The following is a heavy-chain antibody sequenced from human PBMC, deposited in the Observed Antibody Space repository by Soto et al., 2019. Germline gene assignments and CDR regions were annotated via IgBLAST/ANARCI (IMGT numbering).Heavy chain of an antibody. J-gene: IGHJ4*02. D-gene: IGHD6-13*01. CDR1: GGSFSGYY. CDR3: ARARSIAAAGTGSDY. V-gene: IGHV4-34*01. Sequence: SETLSLTCAVYGGSFSGYYWSWIRQPPGKGLEWIGEINHSGSTNYNPSLKSRVTISVDTSKNQFSLKLSSVTAADTAVYYCARARSIAAAGTGSDYWGQGTLVTVSS. CDR2: INHSGST.